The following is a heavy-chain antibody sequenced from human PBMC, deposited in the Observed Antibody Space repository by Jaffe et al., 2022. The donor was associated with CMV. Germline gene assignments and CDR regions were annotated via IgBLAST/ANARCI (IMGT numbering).Heavy chain of an antibody. Sequence: QVQLVQSGAEVKEPGSSVKVSCKASGGTFNSHAISWVRQAPGQGLEWMGRIIPTLGITNYAQRFQGRVTITADTSTSTAYMELSSLRSEDTALYYCAREYYDSSGYFGRVTKYYYYYMDVWGIGTTVTVSS. CDR1: GGTFNSHA. J-gene: IGHJ6*03. D-gene: IGHD3-22*01. CDR3: AREYYDSSGYFGRVTKYYYYYMDV. V-gene: IGHV1-69*09. CDR2: IIPTLGIT.